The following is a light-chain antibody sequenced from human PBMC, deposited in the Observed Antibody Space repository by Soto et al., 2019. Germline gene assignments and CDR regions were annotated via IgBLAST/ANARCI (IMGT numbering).Light chain of an antibody. V-gene: IGKV1-6*01. CDR1: QGIRSA. CDR2: AAS. CDR3: LLDYSYFWA. Sequence: AIQLTQSPSSLTASVGDRVTITCRASQGIRSALGWYQQKPGKAPKLLIYAASSLQSGVPSRFSGSGSGTDFTLTISSLQPEDFATYYCLLDYSYFWAFGQGTKVEIE. J-gene: IGKJ1*01.